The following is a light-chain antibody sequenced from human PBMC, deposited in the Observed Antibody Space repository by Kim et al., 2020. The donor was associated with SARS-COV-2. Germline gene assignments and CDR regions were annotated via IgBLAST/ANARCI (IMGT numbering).Light chain of an antibody. CDR2: GAS. V-gene: IGKV3-20*01. CDR3: QQYGSSPRS. J-gene: IGKJ2*03. Sequence: TPGERDTLSGRASQSVSSSYLAGYQQKPGQGPRLLIYGASSRATGIPDRFSGSGSGTDFTLTISRLEPEDFAVYYCQQYGSSPRSFGQGTKLEI. CDR1: QSVSSSY.